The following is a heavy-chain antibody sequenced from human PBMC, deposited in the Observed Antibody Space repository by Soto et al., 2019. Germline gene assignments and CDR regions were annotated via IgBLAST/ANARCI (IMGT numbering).Heavy chain of an antibody. CDR3: ASRGNYYDSSGYWEYLQH. CDR1: GGTFSSYA. D-gene: IGHD3-22*01. V-gene: IGHV1-69*01. CDR2: IIPIFGTA. Sequence: QVQLVQSGAEVKKPGSSVKVSCKASGGTFSSYAISWVRQAPGQGLEWMGGIIPIFGTANYAQKFQGRVTITADESTITAYMELSSMRSEDTAVYYCASRGNYYDSSGYWEYLQHWGQGTLITVSS. J-gene: IGHJ1*01.